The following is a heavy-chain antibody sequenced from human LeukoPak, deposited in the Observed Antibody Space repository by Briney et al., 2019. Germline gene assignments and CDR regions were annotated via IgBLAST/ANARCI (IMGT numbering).Heavy chain of an antibody. CDR2: MNPNSGNT. CDR3: ARHAAEVGGGFDP. J-gene: IGHJ5*02. D-gene: IGHD2-2*01. Sequence: ASVNVSCKASGYTFTSYDINWVRQATGQGLEWMGWMNPNSGNTGYAQKFQGRVTMTRNTSISAADMELSSLRSEDTAVYYCARHAAEVGGGFDPWGQGTLVTVSS. CDR1: GYTFTSYD. V-gene: IGHV1-8*01.